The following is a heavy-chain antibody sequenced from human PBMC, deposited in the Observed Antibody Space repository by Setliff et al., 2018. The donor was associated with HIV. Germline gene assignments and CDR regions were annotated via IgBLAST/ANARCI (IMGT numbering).Heavy chain of an antibody. CDR3: ARGDFDL. CDR2: IYPVPNT. Sequence: GGSLRLSCAASGFTVRNTYMSWVRQVPGKGLEWLSVIYPVPNTHYADSVKGRFTIFRDRRKNTLFLQMNNVRVNDTAIYYCARGDFDLWGRGTLVTVSS. V-gene: IGHV3-53*01. D-gene: IGHD2-21*01. CDR1: GFTVRNTY. J-gene: IGHJ2*01.